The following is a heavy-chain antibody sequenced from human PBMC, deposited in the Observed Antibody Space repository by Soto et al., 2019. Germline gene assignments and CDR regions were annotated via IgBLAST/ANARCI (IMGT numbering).Heavy chain of an antibody. CDR2: IYSGGST. J-gene: IGHJ6*02. Sequence: EVQLVETGGGLIQPGGSLRLSCAASGFTVSSNYMSWVRQAPGKGLEWVSVIYSGGSTYYADSVKGRFTISRDNSKNTLYLQMNSLRAEDTAVYYCARDRVRKGSGRFHYYGMDVWGQGTTVTVSS. CDR1: GFTVSSNY. D-gene: IGHD3-10*01. V-gene: IGHV3-53*02. CDR3: ARDRVRKGSGRFHYYGMDV.